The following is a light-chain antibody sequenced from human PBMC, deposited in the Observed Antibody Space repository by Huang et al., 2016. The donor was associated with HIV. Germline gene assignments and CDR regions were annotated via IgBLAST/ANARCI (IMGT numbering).Light chain of an antibody. CDR2: VAS. CDR1: QGIGTY. CDR3: QQLNNYPYT. V-gene: IGKV1-9*01. Sequence: IQLTQSPSSLSASVGDRVTITCRASQGIGTYLVWYQQKPGKAPKLLIYVASTLQSGVSSRFSGSGSGTDFTLTISSLQPEDVATYYCQQLNNYPYTFGQGTNLEIK. J-gene: IGKJ2*01.